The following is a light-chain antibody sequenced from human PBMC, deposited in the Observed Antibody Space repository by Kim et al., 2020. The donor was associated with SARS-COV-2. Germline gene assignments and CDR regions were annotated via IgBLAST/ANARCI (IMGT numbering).Light chain of an antibody. CDR1: SGHSSYA. V-gene: IGLV4-69*01. CDR3: QTWGTGIRV. J-gene: IGLJ1*01. CDR2: LNSDSSR. Sequence: APGKLTGTPSSGHSSYAMAGHQQQPERGHGYLMMLNSDSSRSKGDGILYRFSGSSSGAARYITISGLQSEDEADYYGQTWGTGIRVFGTGTKVTVL.